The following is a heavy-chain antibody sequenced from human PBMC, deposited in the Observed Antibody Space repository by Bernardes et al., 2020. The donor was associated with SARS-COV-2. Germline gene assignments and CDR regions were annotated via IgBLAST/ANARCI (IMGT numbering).Heavy chain of an antibody. CDR2: IYYSGST. V-gene: IGHV4-39*01. Sequence: SETLSLTCTVSGGSISRSSTYRRGWIRRPPGKGLEWIGNIYYSGSTYYNPSLKSRVTISVDTSKNQFSLKLSSVTAADTAVYFCARGGSITMIVVVIGGYFDYWGQGTLVTVSS. D-gene: IGHD3-22*01. CDR3: ARGGSITMIVVVIGGYFDY. CDR1: GGSISRSSTYR. J-gene: IGHJ4*02.